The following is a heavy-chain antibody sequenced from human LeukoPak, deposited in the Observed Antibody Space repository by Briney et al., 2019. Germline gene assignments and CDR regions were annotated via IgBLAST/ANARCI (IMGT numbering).Heavy chain of an antibody. V-gene: IGHV3-23*01. Sequence: PGGSLRLSCAASGFTFNLYAMMWVRQTPGKGLEWVSAVRGSGGGTQYADSVKGRFTISRDNSRNTLFLQMNGLRAEDTAVYFCAREKSGPVDYWGQGTLVTVSS. J-gene: IGHJ4*02. D-gene: IGHD2-15*01. CDR3: AREKSGPVDY. CDR1: GFTFNLYA. CDR2: VRGSGGGT.